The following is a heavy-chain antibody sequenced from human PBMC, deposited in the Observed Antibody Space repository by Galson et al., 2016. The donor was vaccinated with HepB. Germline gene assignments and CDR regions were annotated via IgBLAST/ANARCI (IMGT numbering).Heavy chain of an antibody. CDR1: GGSFSAYY. Sequence: ETLSLTCAGYGGSFSAYYWSWIRQPPGKGLEWIGEINHSGSTNYNPSLKSRVTISIDTSKSQFSLTLTSVTAADTAVYYCASPARSRRFFDLWGRGTLVTVSS. J-gene: IGHJ2*01. CDR2: INHSGST. CDR3: ASPARSRRFFDL. D-gene: IGHD6-6*01. V-gene: IGHV4-34*01.